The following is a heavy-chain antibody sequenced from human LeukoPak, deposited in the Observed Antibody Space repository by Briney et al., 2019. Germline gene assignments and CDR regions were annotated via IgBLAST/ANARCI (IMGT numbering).Heavy chain of an antibody. D-gene: IGHD1-26*01. CDR1: GGSFSRYY. CDR2: IYYSGST. Sequence: SETLSLTCTVSGGSFSRYYWSWIRQPPGKGLEWIGYIYYSGSTNYNPSLKSRVTISVDTSKNQFFLKLSSVTAADTAVYYGTRVGATSDWFDPWGQGTLVTVSS. CDR3: TRVGATSDWFDP. J-gene: IGHJ5*02. V-gene: IGHV4-59*01.